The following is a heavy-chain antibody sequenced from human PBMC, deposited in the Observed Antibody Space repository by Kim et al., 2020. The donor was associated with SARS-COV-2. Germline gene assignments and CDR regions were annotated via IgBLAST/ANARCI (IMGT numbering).Heavy chain of an antibody. Sequence: NTDYAQKFQATVTMTRNTSLNTPYMELNSLGSEDTAVYYCARGRTPFAPWGQGTLVTVSS. D-gene: IGHD2-2*01. CDR2: NT. J-gene: IGHJ5*02. CDR3: ARGRTPFAP. V-gene: IGHV1-8*01.